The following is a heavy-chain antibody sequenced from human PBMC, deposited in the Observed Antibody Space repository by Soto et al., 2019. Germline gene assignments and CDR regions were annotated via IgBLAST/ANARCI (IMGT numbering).Heavy chain of an antibody. CDR3: ARATPAGSADF. J-gene: IGHJ4*02. V-gene: IGHV4-31*03. Sequence: PSETLSLTCTVSGGSNIRDGYYWSWIRQHPGKGLEWIAYISYGGSSYSNPSIKSRVTISADTSKNQFSLGLTSVTAADTAVYFCARATPAGSADFWGQGTLVTVSS. CDR2: ISYGGSS. D-gene: IGHD2-2*01. CDR1: GGSNIRDGYY.